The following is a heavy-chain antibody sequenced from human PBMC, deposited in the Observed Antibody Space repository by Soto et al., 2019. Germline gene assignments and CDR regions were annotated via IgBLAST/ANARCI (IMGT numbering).Heavy chain of an antibody. Sequence: ASVKVSCKASGGTFSNYRISWVRQAPGQGLEWMGGILPISGAANYAQKFQGRVTITADESTSTAYMELSSLRSEDTAVYYCARGDDIVVVPAAEGYYYYYGMDVWGQGTTVTVSS. D-gene: IGHD2-2*01. CDR2: ILPISGAA. CDR3: ARGDDIVVVPAAEGYYYYYGMDV. J-gene: IGHJ6*02. CDR1: GGTFSNYR. V-gene: IGHV1-69*13.